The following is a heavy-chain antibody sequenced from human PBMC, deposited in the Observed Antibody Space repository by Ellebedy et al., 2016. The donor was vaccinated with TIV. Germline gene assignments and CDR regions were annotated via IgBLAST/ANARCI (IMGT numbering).Heavy chain of an antibody. D-gene: IGHD6-19*01. V-gene: IGHV1-46*01. CDR1: GYTFSDYH. Sequence: ASVKVSCKASGYTFSDYHMHWMRQAPGQRLEWLGIVDPSGVHTEKAQSFQGRLTITRDTSTSTFHMELRSLQSDDTAVYYCARALGWWAADYWGQGTQVTVSS. CDR3: ARALGWWAADY. CDR2: VDPSGVHT. J-gene: IGHJ4*02.